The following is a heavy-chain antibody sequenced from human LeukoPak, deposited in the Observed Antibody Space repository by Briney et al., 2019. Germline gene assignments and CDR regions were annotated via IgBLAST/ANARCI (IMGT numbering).Heavy chain of an antibody. CDR1: GFTFSSYW. V-gene: IGHV3-21*01. Sequence: GGSLRLSCAASGFTFSSYWMSWVRQAPGKGLEWVASIDTTSEYIFYTDSLKGRFTISRDNAKNSLYLQMNNLRAEDTAVYYCARADRDSDWYIDDCWGQGTLVTVSS. D-gene: IGHD6-19*01. J-gene: IGHJ4*02. CDR2: IDTTSEYI. CDR3: ARADRDSDWYIDDC.